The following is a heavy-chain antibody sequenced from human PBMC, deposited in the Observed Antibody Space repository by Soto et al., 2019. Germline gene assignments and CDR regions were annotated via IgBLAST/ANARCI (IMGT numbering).Heavy chain of an antibody. J-gene: IGHJ1*01. D-gene: IGHD3-3*01. CDR2: IKSKTDGGTT. CDR3: TTDIGLRFLEWLSPEIHFQH. V-gene: IGHV3-15*01. CDR1: GFTFSNAW. Sequence: EVQLVESGGGLVKPGGSLRLSCAASGFTFSNAWMSWVRQAPGKGLEWVGRIKSKTDGGTTDYAAPVKGRFTISRDDSKNTLYLRMNSLKTEDTAVYYCTTDIGLRFLEWLSPEIHFQHWGQGTLVTVSS.